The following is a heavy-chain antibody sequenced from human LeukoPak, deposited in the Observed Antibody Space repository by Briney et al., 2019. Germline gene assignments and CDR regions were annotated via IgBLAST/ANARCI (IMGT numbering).Heavy chain of an antibody. CDR2: ISGSGDST. Sequence: GGSLRLSCAASGFTFSSYAMTWVRQAPGKGLEWVSAISGSGDSTYYADSVKGLFTISRDNSKNTLYLQMNSLRAEDTAVYYCARETRSGYYHYFDYWGQGTLVTVSS. D-gene: IGHD3-3*01. CDR3: ARETRSGYYHYFDY. V-gene: IGHV3-23*01. J-gene: IGHJ4*02. CDR1: GFTFSSYA.